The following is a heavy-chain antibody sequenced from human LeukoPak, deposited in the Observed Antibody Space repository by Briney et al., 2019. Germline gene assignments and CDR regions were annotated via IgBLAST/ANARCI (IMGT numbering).Heavy chain of an antibody. CDR3: ARDLVLYYYDSSGYEALDY. CDR1: GFTFSSYA. D-gene: IGHD3-22*01. V-gene: IGHV3-30*01. CDR2: ISYDGSNK. Sequence: GGSLRLSCAASGFTFSSYAMHWVRQAPGKGLEWVAVISYDGSNKYYADSVKGRFTISRDNSKNTLYLQMNSLRAEDTAVYYCARDLVLYYYDSSGYEALDYWGQGTLVTVSS. J-gene: IGHJ4*02.